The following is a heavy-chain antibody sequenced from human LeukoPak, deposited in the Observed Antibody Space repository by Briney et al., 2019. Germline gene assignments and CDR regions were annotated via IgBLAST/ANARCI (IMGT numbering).Heavy chain of an antibody. CDR2: INPNSDGT. Sequence: ASVKVSCKASGYTFTGYYMHWVRQAPGQGLEWMGWINPNSDGTNYAQKFQGRVTMTRDTSISTAYMELSRLRSDDTAVYYCARGKNLLELLPRIDYWGQGTLVTVSS. CDR1: GYTFTGYY. V-gene: IGHV1-2*02. D-gene: IGHD3-10*01. J-gene: IGHJ4*02. CDR3: ARGKNLLELLPRIDY.